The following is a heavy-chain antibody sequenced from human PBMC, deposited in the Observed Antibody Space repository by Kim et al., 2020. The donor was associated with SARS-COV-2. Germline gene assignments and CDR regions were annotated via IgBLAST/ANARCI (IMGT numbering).Heavy chain of an antibody. CDR3: ARGARDTMVRGVTKLLRYRGGMDV. Sequence: SETLSLTCAVYGGSFSGYYWSWIRQPPGKGLEWIGEINHSGSTNYNPSLKSRVTISVDTSKNQFSLKLSSVTAADTAVYYCARGARDTMVRGVTKLLRYRGGMDVWGQGTTVTVSS. CDR2: INHSGST. V-gene: IGHV4-34*01. J-gene: IGHJ6*02. D-gene: IGHD3-10*01. CDR1: GGSFSGYY.